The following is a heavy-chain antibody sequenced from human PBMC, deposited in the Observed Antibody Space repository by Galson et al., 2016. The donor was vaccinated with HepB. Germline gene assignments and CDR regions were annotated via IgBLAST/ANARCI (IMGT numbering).Heavy chain of an antibody. Sequence: SLRPSCAASGFTFDDYAMHWVRQAPGKGLEWVSGISWNSGNTGYADSVKGRFTISRDNAKDSLYLQMNSLRTEDTALYYCAKAAQYCSSSSCRNWFDPWGLGTLVTVSS. CDR1: GFTFDDYA. CDR2: ISWNSGNT. CDR3: AKAAQYCSSSSCRNWFDP. V-gene: IGHV3-9*01. D-gene: IGHD2-15*01. J-gene: IGHJ5*02.